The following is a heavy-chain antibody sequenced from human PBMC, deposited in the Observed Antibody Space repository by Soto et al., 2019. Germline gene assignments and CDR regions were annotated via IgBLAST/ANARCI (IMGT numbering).Heavy chain of an antibody. D-gene: IGHD2-2*01. CDR1: GYTFTSYG. Sequence: ASVKVSCKASGYTFTSYGISWVRQAPGQGLEWMGWISAYNGNTNYAQKLQGRVTMTTDTSTSTAYMELRSLRSDDTAVYYCARDGDIVVVPAAKTGTSYYYYYMDVWGKGTTVTVSS. J-gene: IGHJ6*03. V-gene: IGHV1-18*01. CDR2: ISAYNGNT. CDR3: ARDGDIVVVPAAKTGTSYYYYYMDV.